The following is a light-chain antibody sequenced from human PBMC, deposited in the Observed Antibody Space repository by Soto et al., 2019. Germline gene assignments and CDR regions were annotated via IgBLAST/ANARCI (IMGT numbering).Light chain of an antibody. CDR3: QVWDSSSDHPV. J-gene: IGLJ2*01. V-gene: IGLV3-21*02. CDR1: NIRFKS. Sequence: SYVLTQSPPVSVAPGQTARITCGGDNIRFKSVHWYQQKSGQAPVVVIYDDRDRPSGISERISGSNSGNTATLTISRVEAGDEADYYCQVWDSSSDHPVFGGGTKVTVL. CDR2: DDR.